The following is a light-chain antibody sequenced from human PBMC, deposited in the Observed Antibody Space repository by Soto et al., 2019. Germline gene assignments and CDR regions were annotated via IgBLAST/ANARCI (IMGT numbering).Light chain of an antibody. CDR1: SSDVGSYNL. CDR3: CSYAGSSHV. J-gene: IGLJ1*01. V-gene: IGLV2-23*02. Sequence: QSVRTQPASVSGSPGQSITISCTGTSSDVGSYNLVSWYQQHPGKAPKLMIYEVSKRPSGVSNRFSGSKSGNTASLTISGLQAEDEAAYYCCSYAGSSHVFGTGTKVTVL. CDR2: EVS.